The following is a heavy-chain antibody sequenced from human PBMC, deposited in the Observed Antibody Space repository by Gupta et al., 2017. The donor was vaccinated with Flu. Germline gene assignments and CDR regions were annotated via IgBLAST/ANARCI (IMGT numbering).Heavy chain of an antibody. V-gene: IGHV3-33*01. CDR1: GFSFSNYG. D-gene: IGHD1-1*01. Sequence: GFSFSNYGMHWVRQAPGKGLEWVGVIWHDGSEQHYGDFVKGRFIISRDNSKNTLYLQMNSLRVEDTAVYYCARVPDDDNPYYFDYWGQGTRVTVSS. CDR2: IWHDGSEQ. J-gene: IGHJ4*02. CDR3: ARVPDDDNPYYFDY.